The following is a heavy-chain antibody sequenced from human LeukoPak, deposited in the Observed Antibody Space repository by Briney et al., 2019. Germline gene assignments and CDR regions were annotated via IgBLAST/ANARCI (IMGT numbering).Heavy chain of an antibody. J-gene: IGHJ6*02. Sequence: SETLSLTCTVSGGSISSYYWSWIRQPPGKGLEWIGYIYYSGSTYYIPSLKSRVTISVDTSKNQFSLKLSSVTAADTAVYYCARLPSSGDGSAYSMDVWGQGTTVTVSS. V-gene: IGHV4-59*06. D-gene: IGHD2-21*01. CDR1: GGSISSYY. CDR2: IYYSGST. CDR3: ARLPSSGDGSAYSMDV.